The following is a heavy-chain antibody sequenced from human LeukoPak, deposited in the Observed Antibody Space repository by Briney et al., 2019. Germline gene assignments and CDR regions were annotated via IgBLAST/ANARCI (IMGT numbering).Heavy chain of an antibody. Sequence: SETLSLTCTVSGGSISSYYWSWIRQPPGKGLEWIGYIYYSGSTDYNPSLKSRVTISVDTSKNQFSLKLSSVTAADTAVYYCARAGSMFGVVVFDYWGQGTLVTVSS. CDR2: IYYSGST. J-gene: IGHJ4*02. CDR3: ARAGSMFGVVVFDY. V-gene: IGHV4-59*01. D-gene: IGHD3-3*01. CDR1: GGSISSYY.